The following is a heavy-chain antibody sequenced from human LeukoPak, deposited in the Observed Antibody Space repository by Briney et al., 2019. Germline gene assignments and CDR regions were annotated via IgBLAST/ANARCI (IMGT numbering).Heavy chain of an antibody. CDR1: GFTLSSYG. CDR3: ARDDVGEGYYYYGMDV. CDR2: ISYDGSNK. D-gene: IGHD3-10*01. V-gene: IGHV3-30*03. Sequence: GGSLRLSCAASGFTLSSYGMHWVRQAPGKGLEWVAVISYDGSNKYYADSVKGRFTISRDNSKNTLYLQMNSLRAEDTAVYYCARDDVGEGYYYYGMDVWGQGTTVTVSS. J-gene: IGHJ6*02.